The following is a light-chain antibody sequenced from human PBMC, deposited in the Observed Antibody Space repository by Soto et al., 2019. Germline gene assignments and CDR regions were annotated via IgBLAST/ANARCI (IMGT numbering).Light chain of an antibody. V-gene: IGLV8-61*01. CDR3: VLYMGSGIWV. J-gene: IGLJ3*02. CDR2: STN. Sequence: QTVVTQEPSFSVSPGRTVTLTCGLSSGSDPTSYYPSWYQQNPGQAPRTLIYSTNTRSFGGPDRVSGSILGNKAALTITGAQADDESDYYCVLYMGSGIWVFGGGTQLTVL. CDR1: SGSDPTSYY.